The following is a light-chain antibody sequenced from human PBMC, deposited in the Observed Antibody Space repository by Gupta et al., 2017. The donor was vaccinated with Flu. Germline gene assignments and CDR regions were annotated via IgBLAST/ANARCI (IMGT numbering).Light chain of an antibody. J-gene: IGKJ1*01. Sequence: EIVLTQSPGTLSLSPGERATLTCRANETVNYDYLAWYQHKPGQAPRLLIYDASTRATGVPDRFSGSGSETNFTLTISRLDPEDFALYYCQQYGALRTFGQGTKV. CDR3: QQYGALRT. CDR2: DAS. CDR1: ETVNYDY. V-gene: IGKV3-20*01.